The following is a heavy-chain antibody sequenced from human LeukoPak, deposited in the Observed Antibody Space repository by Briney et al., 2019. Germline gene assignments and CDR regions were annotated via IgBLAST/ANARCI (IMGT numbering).Heavy chain of an antibody. CDR1: GYTFNDYF. CDR3: ARDRTTVTIFDY. Sequence: WASVKVSCKTSGYTFNDYFIHWVRQAPGQGLEWMGCINPYSGDTKFEQKFQDRVTVTRDTSISTVYMELHRLRSDDTAVYYCARDRTTVTIFDYWGQGTLVTVSS. J-gene: IGHJ4*02. D-gene: IGHD4-11*01. V-gene: IGHV1-2*02. CDR2: INPYSGDT.